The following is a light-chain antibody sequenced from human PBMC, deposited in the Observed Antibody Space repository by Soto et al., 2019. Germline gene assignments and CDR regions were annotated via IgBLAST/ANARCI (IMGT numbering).Light chain of an antibody. J-gene: IGLJ1*01. CDR3: SSYTTSSILYV. CDR1: SSDVGGSNY. CDR2: EVT. Sequence: QSVLTQPASVSGSPGQSITISCTGTSSDVGGSNYVSWYQQHPGKAPKLMIYEVTSRPSGVSTRFSGSKSGNTASLTISGLQAEDDADYYCSSYTTSSILYVFGTGTKLTVL. V-gene: IGLV2-14*01.